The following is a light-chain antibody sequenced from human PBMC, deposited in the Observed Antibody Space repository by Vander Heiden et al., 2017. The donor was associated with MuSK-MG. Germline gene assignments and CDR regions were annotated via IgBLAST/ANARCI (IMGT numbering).Light chain of an antibody. CDR1: QSVSSY. V-gene: IGKV3-11*01. CDR3: QQRSNWIT. Sequence: EIVLTQSPATLSLSPGDRATLSCRASQSVSSYLAWYQQKPGQAPRLLIYDASNRANGIPDRFSGSGSGTDFTLTSSSREPEDFAVYYWQQRSNWITFGGGTKVEIK. CDR2: DAS. J-gene: IGKJ4*01.